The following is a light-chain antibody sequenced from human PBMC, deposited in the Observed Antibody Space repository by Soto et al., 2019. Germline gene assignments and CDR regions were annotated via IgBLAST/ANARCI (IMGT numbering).Light chain of an antibody. CDR1: QAISGY. V-gene: IGKV1-9*01. Sequence: DIQLTQSPSFLSASVGYRVTITCRASQAISGYLAWYQQKPGKARKLLIYSTSTLQSGVPSRFSGGTSGTEFTLTITSLQPEDFATYYCQQLNTYLVTFGQGTRLEI. CDR3: QQLNTYLVT. CDR2: STS. J-gene: IGKJ5*01.